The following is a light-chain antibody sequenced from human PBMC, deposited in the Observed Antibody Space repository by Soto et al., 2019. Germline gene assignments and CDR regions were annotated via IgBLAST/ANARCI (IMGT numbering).Light chain of an antibody. CDR1: SGSIARNY. CDR3: QSYDSTNVV. V-gene: IGLV6-57*01. CDR2: EDN. Sequence: NFMLTQPHSVSESPGKTVIISCTRSSGSIARNYVQWYQQRPGSSPTIVIYEDNERPSGVPDRFSGSIDSSSNSASLTISGLKTEDEADYYCQSYDSTNVVFGGGTKVTVL. J-gene: IGLJ3*02.